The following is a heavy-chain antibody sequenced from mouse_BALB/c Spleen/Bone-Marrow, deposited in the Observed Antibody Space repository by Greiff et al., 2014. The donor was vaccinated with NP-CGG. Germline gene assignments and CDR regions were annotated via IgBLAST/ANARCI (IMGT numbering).Heavy chain of an antibody. D-gene: IGHD1-1*01. J-gene: IGHJ2*01. CDR3: AIFPFYYGCSFYYFDY. Sequence: LVKPGASVKLSCKASGYSFTSYWINWIKQRPGQGLEWIGRIAPGSGTTYYNEMFKGKLILSGDNSSTTAYIQLSCLSSENSAVYFCAIFPFYYGCSFYYFDYWGQGTPLTVSS. CDR1: GYSFTSYW. CDR2: IAPGSGTT. V-gene: IGHV1S41*01.